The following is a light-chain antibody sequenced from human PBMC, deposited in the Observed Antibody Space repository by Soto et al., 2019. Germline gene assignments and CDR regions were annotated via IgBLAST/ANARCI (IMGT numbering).Light chain of an antibody. CDR1: QSVGSS. CDR2: GAS. V-gene: IGKV3D-15*01. Sequence: IVLTQSPGTLSLSPWERATLSCRASQSVGSSLAWYQQKPGQAPRLLIYGASSRATGIPARFSGSGSGTEFTLTISSLQSEDFAVYYCHQYNFWPTFGQGTKVDIK. J-gene: IGKJ1*01. CDR3: HQYNFWPT.